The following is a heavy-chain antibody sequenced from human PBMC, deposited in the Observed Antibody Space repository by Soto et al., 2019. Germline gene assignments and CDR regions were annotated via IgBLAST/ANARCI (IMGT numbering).Heavy chain of an antibody. CDR2: TNPNNGST. Sequence: ASVKVSCKASGYTFIVHYIHWVRQAPGKGFEWIGWTNPNNGSTKYAQKFQGRVTMTRATSITTVYVELSRLRSDDTAVYYCARALYGIAAAGTDYWGQGTLVTVSS. CDR1: GYTFIVHY. V-gene: IGHV1-2*02. J-gene: IGHJ4*02. D-gene: IGHD6-13*01. CDR3: ARALYGIAAAGTDY.